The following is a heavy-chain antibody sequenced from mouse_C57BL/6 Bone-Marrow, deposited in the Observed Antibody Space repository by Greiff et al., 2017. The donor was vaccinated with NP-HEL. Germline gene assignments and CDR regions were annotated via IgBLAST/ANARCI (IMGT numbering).Heavy chain of an antibody. V-gene: IGHV1-20*01. J-gene: IGHJ2*01. Sequence: EVQLQQSGPELVKPGDSVKISCKASGYSFTGYSMNWVMQSPGKSLEWIGRINPYNGDTFYNQKFKGKATLTVDKSSSTAQMELRRLTSENSADYYCARDTTVVVDYWGQGTTLTVSS. CDR3: ARDTTVVVDY. CDR2: INPYNGDT. CDR1: GYSFTGYS. D-gene: IGHD1-1*01.